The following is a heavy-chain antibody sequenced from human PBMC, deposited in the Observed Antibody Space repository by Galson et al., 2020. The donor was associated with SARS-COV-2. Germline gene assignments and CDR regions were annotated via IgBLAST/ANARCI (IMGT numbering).Heavy chain of an antibody. CDR3: ATGLWGYGDLYFDY. CDR2: ISWNSGSI. V-gene: IGHV3-9*01. D-gene: IGHD4-17*01. J-gene: IGHJ4*02. CDR1: GFTFDDYA. Sequence: GGSLRLSCAASGFTFDDYAMHWVRQAPGKGLEWVSGISWNSGSIGYADSVKGRFTISRDNAKNSLYLQMNSLRAEDTALYYCATGLWGYGDLYFDYWGQGTLVTVSS.